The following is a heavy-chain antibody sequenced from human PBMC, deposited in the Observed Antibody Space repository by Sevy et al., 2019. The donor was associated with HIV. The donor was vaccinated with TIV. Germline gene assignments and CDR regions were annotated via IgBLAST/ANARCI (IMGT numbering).Heavy chain of an antibody. Sequence: GGSLRLSCTASGFTLSDYYMSWIRQAPGKGLQWISYISGSDGSGGDDTIYYADSVKGRFTISRDNAKNSLYLQMSSLRADDTAVYYCARDHVKDGKGGDYYYHAMDVWGRGTTVTVSS. V-gene: IGHV3-11*01. J-gene: IGHJ6*02. D-gene: IGHD3-16*01. CDR2: ISGSDGSGGDDTI. CDR1: GFTLSDYY. CDR3: ARDHVKDGKGGDYYYHAMDV.